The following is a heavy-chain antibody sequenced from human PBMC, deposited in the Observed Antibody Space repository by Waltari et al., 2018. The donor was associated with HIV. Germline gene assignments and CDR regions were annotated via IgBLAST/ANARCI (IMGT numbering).Heavy chain of an antibody. V-gene: IGHV3-53*01. J-gene: IGHJ5*02. Sequence: EVRLAESGGRLIQPGGSLGLSCTASNLTIPAKHVTWIRQAPGGSLEWVAVIYPDDTTHYADSVSGRFIISRAKSRTRVLLLMNSLFVDDTATYFCATGVRYYGPWGQGTRVTVSS. CDR1: NLTIPAKH. D-gene: IGHD3-22*01. CDR2: IYPDDTT. CDR3: ATGVRYYGP.